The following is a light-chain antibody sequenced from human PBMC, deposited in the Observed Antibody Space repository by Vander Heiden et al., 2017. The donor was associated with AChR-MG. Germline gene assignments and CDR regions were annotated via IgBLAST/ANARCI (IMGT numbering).Light chain of an antibody. CDR3: QVWDSSTEHWV. Sequence: SYVLTQPPSVSVAPEETARTTCGGNNIGSRSVDWYQQKTGLAPVLVIYYDDKRPPEIPERFSGSNSGNTATLTISRVEAGDEADYYCQVWDSSTEHWVFGGGTKVTAL. J-gene: IGLJ3*02. V-gene: IGLV3-21*04. CDR2: YDD. CDR1: NIGSRS.